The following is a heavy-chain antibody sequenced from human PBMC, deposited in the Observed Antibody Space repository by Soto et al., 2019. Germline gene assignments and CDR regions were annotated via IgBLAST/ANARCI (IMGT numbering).Heavy chain of an antibody. V-gene: IGHV3-9*01. CDR2: ISWNSGSI. CDR3: ATISGPARVSRY. Sequence: EVQLVESGGGLVQPGRSLRLSCAASGFTFDDYAMHWVRQAPGKGLEWVSGISWNSGSIGYADSVKGRFTISRDNAKNSLYLPMNSLRAEDTALYYCATISGPARVSRYWGQGTLVTVSS. CDR1: GFTFDDYA. J-gene: IGHJ4*02. D-gene: IGHD3-10*01.